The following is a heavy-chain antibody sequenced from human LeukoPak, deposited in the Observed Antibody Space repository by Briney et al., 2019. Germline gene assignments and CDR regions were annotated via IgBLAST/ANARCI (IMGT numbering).Heavy chain of an antibody. CDR3: VKYIQNVLAVFDP. CDR1: GFTFSASS. V-gene: IGHV3-23*01. J-gene: IGHJ5*02. Sequence: GRSLRLSCAASGFTFSASSMAWFRQTPGAGLEWVSSINSAGTGTYYTDSVKGRFTVSRDNSQNTLYLQLNSLRAEDTAIYYCVKYIQNVLAVFDPWGQGALVTVSS. D-gene: IGHD5-18*01. CDR2: INSAGTGT.